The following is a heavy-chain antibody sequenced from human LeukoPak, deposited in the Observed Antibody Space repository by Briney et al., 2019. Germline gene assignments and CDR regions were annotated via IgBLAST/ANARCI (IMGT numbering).Heavy chain of an antibody. Sequence: GGSLRLSCAASGFTFSSYGMHWVRQAPGKGLEWVAFIRYDGSNKFYADSVRGRFTISRDNSKNTLYLQMNSMRAEDTALYYCAKAAYILTGYYHFDYWGQGTLVTVSS. D-gene: IGHD3-9*01. CDR2: IRYDGSNK. V-gene: IGHV3-30*02. CDR1: GFTFSSYG. CDR3: AKAAYILTGYYHFDY. J-gene: IGHJ4*02.